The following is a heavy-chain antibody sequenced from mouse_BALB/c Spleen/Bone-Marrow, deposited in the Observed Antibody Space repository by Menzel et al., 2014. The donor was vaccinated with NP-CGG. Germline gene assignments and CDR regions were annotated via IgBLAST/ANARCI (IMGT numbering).Heavy chain of an antibody. CDR3: ARRGTGVDY. D-gene: IGHD4-1*01. CDR1: GYTFTNYW. Sequence: VHLVESGAELVRPGTSVKISCKASGYTFTNYWLGWVKQRPRHGLEWIGDIYPGGGYTNYNEKFKGKATLTADTSSSTAYMQLSSLTSEDSAVYFCARRGTGVDYWGQGTTLTVSS. V-gene: IGHV1-63*02. CDR2: IYPGGGYT. J-gene: IGHJ2*01.